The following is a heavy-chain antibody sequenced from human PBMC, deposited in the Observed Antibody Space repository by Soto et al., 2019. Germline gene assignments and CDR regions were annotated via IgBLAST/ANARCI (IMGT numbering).Heavy chain of an antibody. CDR2: ISYDGSNK. Sequence: PGGSLRLSSAASGFAFSSYGIHWVRQAPGKGLEWVAIISYDGSNKYYADSVRGRFTVSRDNSKNTLYLQMNSLRAEDTAVYYCAKDRELAIPNYYFDYRGQRHLVT. J-gene: IGHJ4*02. CDR1: GFAFSSYG. CDR3: AKDRELAIPNYYFDY. V-gene: IGHV3-30*18. D-gene: IGHD2-21*01.